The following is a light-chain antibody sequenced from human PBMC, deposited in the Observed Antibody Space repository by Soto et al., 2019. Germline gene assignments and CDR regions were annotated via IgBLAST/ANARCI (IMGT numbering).Light chain of an antibody. V-gene: IGLV2-11*01. CDR3: CSYGGSSTFVV. Sequence: QSALTQPRSVSGSPGQSVTISCTGSTSDVGAFNYVSWYQHHPGEPPKLMIYDVTRRPSGVPDRFSGSKSGNTASLTISGLQPEDEADYYCCSYGGSSTFVVLGTGTKLTVL. J-gene: IGLJ1*01. CDR1: TSDVGAFNY. CDR2: DVT.